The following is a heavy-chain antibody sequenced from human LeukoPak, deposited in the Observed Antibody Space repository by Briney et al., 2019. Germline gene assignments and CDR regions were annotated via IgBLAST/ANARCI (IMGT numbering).Heavy chain of an antibody. CDR2: ISGSGGTT. J-gene: IGHJ4*02. CDR3: AKDEGGYGYTPIDY. CDR1: GFTFSSYA. V-gene: IGHV3-23*01. Sequence: AGGSLRLSCAASGFTFSSYAMTWVRQAPGKGLEWVSTISGSGGTTYYADSVKGRFTISRDNSKNTLFLQMNSLRAEDTAVYYCAKDEGGYGYTPIDYWGQGTLVTVSS. D-gene: IGHD5-18*01.